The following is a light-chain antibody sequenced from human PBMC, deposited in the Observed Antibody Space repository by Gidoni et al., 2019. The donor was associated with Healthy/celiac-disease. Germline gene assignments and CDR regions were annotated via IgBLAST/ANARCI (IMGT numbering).Light chain of an antibody. J-gene: IGKJ4*01. Sequence: ELVMTQSPATLSVSPGERATLSSRASQSVSSNLAWYQQKPGQAPRLLIYGASTRATGIPARFSGSGSGTEFTLTISSLQSEDFAVYYCQQYNNWPLTFGGGTKVEIK. CDR3: QQYNNWPLT. V-gene: IGKV3-15*01. CDR2: GAS. CDR1: QSVSSN.